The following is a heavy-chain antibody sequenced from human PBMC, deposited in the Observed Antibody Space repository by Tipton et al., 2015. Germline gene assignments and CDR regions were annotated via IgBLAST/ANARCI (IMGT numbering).Heavy chain of an antibody. V-gene: IGHV4-39*01. CDR2: IYYSGGT. CDR3: ARRRTNNSWSY. Sequence: TLSLTCTVSGGSISSSSYYWGWIRQPPGKGPEWVGSIYYSGGTYFNPSLKSRVTISVDTSKNQFSLRLSSVTAADTAAYYCARRRTNNSWSYWGQGTLVTVSS. J-gene: IGHJ4*02. D-gene: IGHD6-13*01. CDR1: GGSISSSSYY.